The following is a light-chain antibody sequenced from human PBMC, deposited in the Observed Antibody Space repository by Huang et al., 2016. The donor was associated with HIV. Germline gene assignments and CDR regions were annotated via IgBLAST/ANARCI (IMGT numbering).Light chain of an antibody. CDR3: QQYNNWPPGFT. CDR2: GAS. V-gene: IGKV3-15*01. J-gene: IGKJ3*01. CDR1: QSVSSN. Sequence: EIVMTQSPATLSVSPGERATLSCRASQSVSSNLAWYHQKHGQAPRLLIYGASTRATGIPARFSGSGSVTEFTLTISSLQSEDFAVYYCQQYNNWPPGFTFGPGTKVDIK.